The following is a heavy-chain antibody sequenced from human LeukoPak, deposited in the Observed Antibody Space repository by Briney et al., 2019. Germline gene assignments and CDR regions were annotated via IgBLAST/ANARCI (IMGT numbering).Heavy chain of an antibody. Sequence: PSETLSLTCTVSGGSMSSYYWSWIRQPPGKGLGWIAYIYYSGSTSYNPSLKSRVTILVDTSNNQFSLKLSSVTAADTAVYYCARHVGGGSSTGFDFWGQGTLVTVSS. CDR3: ARHVGGGSSTGFDF. D-gene: IGHD2-2*01. J-gene: IGHJ4*02. CDR1: GGSMSSYY. CDR2: IYYSGST. V-gene: IGHV4-59*08.